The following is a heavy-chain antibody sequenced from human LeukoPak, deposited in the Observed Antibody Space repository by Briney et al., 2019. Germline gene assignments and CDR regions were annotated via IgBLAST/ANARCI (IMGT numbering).Heavy chain of an antibody. Sequence: SVKVSCKASGFTFTNSAMQWVRQARGQRLEWIGWIVVASGNTKYAQKFQERVTITRDMSTSTAYMELSSLSPEDTAVYYCAAAPIEMQQRGFDYWGQGALVTVSS. CDR2: IVVASGNT. J-gene: IGHJ4*02. D-gene: IGHD5-24*01. CDR3: AAAPIEMQQRGFDY. CDR1: GFTFTNSA. V-gene: IGHV1-58*02.